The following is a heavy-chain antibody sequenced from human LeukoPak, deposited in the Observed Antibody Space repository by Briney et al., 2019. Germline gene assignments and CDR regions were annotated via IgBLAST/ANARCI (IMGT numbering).Heavy chain of an antibody. CDR3: ARGYSGYGSYNYDYYMDV. V-gene: IGHV3-48*01. J-gene: IGHJ6*03. Sequence: PGGSLRLSCAASGFTFTNHGMHWVRQAPGKGLEWVSYISSSSSTIYYADSVKGRFTISRDNAKNSLYLQMNSLRVEDTAVYYCARGYSGYGSYNYDYYMDVWGKGTTVTISS. CDR1: GFTFTNHG. CDR2: ISSSSSTI. D-gene: IGHD5-12*01.